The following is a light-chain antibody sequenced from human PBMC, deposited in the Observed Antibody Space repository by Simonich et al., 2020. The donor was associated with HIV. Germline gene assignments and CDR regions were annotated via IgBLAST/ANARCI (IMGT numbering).Light chain of an antibody. J-gene: IGKJ2*01. V-gene: IGKV3-15*01. CDR1: PSVSSH. Sequence: EVVMTQSPVTLSVSPGERATLSCRASPSVSSHLAWYQQKPGQAPRLVISGASTRATGIPARFSGSGSGTEFTLTISSMQSEDFAVYYCQQYNNWPPYTFAQGTKLEIK. CDR3: QQYNNWPPYT. CDR2: GAS.